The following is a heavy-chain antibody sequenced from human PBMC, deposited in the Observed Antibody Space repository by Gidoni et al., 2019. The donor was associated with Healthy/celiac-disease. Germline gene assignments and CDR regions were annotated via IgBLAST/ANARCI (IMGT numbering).Heavy chain of an antibody. D-gene: IGHD3-10*02. CDR3: TTDIFGELSGV. V-gene: IGHV3-15*01. CDR2: IKSKTDGGTT. CDR1: GFTFSNAW. J-gene: IGHJ6*02. Sequence: EVQLVESGGGLVKPGGSLSLSCAASGFTFSNAWMSGVRQAPGKGLEWVGRIKSKTDGGTTDYAAPVKGRFTISRDDSKNTLYLQMNSLKTEDTAVYYCTTDIFGELSGVWGQGTTVTVSS.